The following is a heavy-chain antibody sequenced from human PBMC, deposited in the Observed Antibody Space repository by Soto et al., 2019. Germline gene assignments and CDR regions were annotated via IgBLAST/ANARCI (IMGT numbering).Heavy chain of an antibody. D-gene: IGHD1-20*01. V-gene: IGHV4-34*01. CDR2: INHSGST. CDR3: ARDITGTVYYYYYYMDV. Sequence: SETLSLTCAVYGGSFSGYYWSWIRQPPGKGLEWIGEINHSGSTNYNPSLKSRVTISVDTSKNQFSLKLSSVTAADTAVYYCARDITGTVYYYYYYMDVWGKGTTVTVSS. J-gene: IGHJ6*03. CDR1: GGSFSGYY.